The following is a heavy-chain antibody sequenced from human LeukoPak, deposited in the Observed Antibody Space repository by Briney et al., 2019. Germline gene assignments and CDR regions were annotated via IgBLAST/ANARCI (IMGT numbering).Heavy chain of an antibody. J-gene: IGHJ5*02. CDR2: IYYSGST. Sequence: SETLSLTCTVSGGSISSYYWSWIRQPPGKGLEWIGYIYYSGSTNYNPSLKSRVTISVDTSKNQFSLKLSSVTAADTAVYYCATKKTGVGSWFDPWGQGTLVTVSS. V-gene: IGHV4-59*01. CDR3: ATKKTGVGSWFDP. CDR1: GGSISSYY. D-gene: IGHD1-26*01.